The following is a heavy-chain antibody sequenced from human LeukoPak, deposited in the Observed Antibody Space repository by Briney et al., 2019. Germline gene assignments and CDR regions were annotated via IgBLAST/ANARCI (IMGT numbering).Heavy chain of an antibody. V-gene: IGHV3-15*01. CDR2: IKTKPAGGTT. CDR1: GFTFTDAD. J-gene: IGHJ4*02. D-gene: IGHD3-16*01. CDR3: TTSLYSGYDWGSDY. Sequence: PGVSLRLSCAASGFTFTDADMTWVRQAPGKGLEWVGRIKTKPAGGTTDSAAPVKGRFTISRDDSKNTFYLQMSSLKTEDTAVYYCTTSLYSGYDWGSDYWGQGTLVTVSS.